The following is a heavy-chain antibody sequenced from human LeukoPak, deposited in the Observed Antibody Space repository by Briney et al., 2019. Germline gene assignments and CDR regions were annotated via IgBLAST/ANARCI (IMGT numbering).Heavy chain of an antibody. V-gene: IGHV3-30*02. D-gene: IGHD2-15*01. CDR3: AKDFFSGGSCYSNS. Sequence: GGSLRLSCAVSGFTFSSYGMHWVRQASGKGLEWVAFIQYDGSYKYYADSVKGRFTISRDNSKNTLYLQMNSLRAEDTAVYYCAKDFFSGGSCYSNSWGQGTLVTVSS. CDR2: IQYDGSYK. J-gene: IGHJ4*02. CDR1: GFTFSSYG.